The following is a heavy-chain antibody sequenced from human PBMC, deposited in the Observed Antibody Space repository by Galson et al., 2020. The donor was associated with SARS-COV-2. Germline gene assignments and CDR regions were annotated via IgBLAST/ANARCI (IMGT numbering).Heavy chain of an antibody. CDR3: ARVRTVVQWVISRSPQLKCYDGMDV. J-gene: IGHJ6*02. V-gene: IGHV3-30*04. Sequence: GESLKISCAASGSIASHYAMHWVRQAPGKGMEWVPVITYDGIKRYGDYAKGRFTISRDTSRNTLHLQMNTLTPADTAGYFCARVRTVVQWVISRSPQLKCYDGMDVWGQGTTVTVS. D-gene: IGHD3-10*01. CDR1: GSIASHYA. CDR2: ITYDGIKR.